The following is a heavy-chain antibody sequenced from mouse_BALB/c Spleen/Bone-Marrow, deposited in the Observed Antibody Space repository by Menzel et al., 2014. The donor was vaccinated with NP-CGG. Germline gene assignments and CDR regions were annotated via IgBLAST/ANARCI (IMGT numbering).Heavy chain of an antibody. Sequence: EVKVEESGGGLVQPGGSLRLSCATSGFTFTDYYMTWVRQPPGKTLEWLGFIRNKHYGYTTEYSASVKGRFTISRDNPQSILYLQMNTLRLDDSATYYCARDMGLLRFDYWGQGTTLTVSS. D-gene: IGHD2-3*01. V-gene: IGHV7-3*02. CDR3: ARDMGLLRFDY. CDR1: GFTFTDYY. J-gene: IGHJ2*01. CDR2: IRNKHYGYTT.